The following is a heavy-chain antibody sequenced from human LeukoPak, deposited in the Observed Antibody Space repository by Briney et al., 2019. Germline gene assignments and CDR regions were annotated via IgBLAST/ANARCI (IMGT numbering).Heavy chain of an antibody. J-gene: IGHJ4*02. Sequence: GGSLRLSCAASGFTFSSYAMSWVRQAPGKGLEWVSAISGSGGSTYYADSVKGRFTISRDNSKNTLYLQMNSLRAEDTAVYYCAKDPELEHFNFGFAGELFAHQAWGQGTPVTVSS. CDR1: GFTFSSYA. D-gene: IGHD1/OR15-1a*01. CDR3: AKDPELEHFNFGFAGELFAHQA. V-gene: IGHV3-23*01. CDR2: ISGSGGST.